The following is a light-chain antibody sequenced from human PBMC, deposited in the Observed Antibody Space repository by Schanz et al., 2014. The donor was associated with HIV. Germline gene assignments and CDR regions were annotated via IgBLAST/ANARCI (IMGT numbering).Light chain of an antibody. CDR2: ANT. Sequence: QSVLTQPPSVSGAPGQRVTISCTGSSSNMGTGFDVHWYQLLPGTAPKVLIFANTHRPSGVPDRFSGSKSGTSASLAITGLQAEDEADYYCQSYDTTLSAILFGGGTKLTVL. V-gene: IGLV1-40*01. CDR1: SSNMGTGFD. J-gene: IGLJ2*01. CDR3: QSYDTTLSAIL.